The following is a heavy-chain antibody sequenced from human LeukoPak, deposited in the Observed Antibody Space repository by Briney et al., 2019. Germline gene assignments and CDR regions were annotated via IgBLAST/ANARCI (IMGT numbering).Heavy chain of an antibody. CDR2: VSYDGSNK. CDR1: GFTFSSYT. CDR3: AKGQGSGSYLDY. J-gene: IGHJ4*02. Sequence: GGSLRLSCAVSGFTFSSYTIHWVRQTPGKGLEWVAVVSYDGSNKYYADSVKGRFTISRDNSKNTLCLQMNSLRTEDTAVYYCAKGQGSGSYLDYWGQGTLVTVSS. V-gene: IGHV3-30-3*01. D-gene: IGHD1-26*01.